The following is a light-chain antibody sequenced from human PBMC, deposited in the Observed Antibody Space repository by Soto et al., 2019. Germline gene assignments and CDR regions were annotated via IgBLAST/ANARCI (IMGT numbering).Light chain of an antibody. V-gene: IGKV3-20*01. Sequence: EIVLTQSPGTLSLSPGERATLSCRASQSVSSSYLAWYRQQPGQAPRLLIYGASSRATGIPDRFSGSGSGTDFTITISRLEPEDFAVYYCHQYDSSPQTFGQGTKVEIK. CDR1: QSVSSSY. CDR2: GAS. J-gene: IGKJ1*01. CDR3: HQYDSSPQT.